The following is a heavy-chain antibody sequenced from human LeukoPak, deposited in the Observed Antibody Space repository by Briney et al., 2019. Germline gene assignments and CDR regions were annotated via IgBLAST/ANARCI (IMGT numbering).Heavy chain of an antibody. CDR1: GYTFTGYY. J-gene: IGHJ3*02. Sequence: ASVKVSCKASGYTFTGYYMHWVRQAHGQGLGWMGWINPNSGGTNYAQKFQGRVTMTRDTSISTAYMELSRLRSDDTAVYYCARDGDSSGVRAFDIWGQGTMVTVSS. V-gene: IGHV1-2*02. D-gene: IGHD6-19*01. CDR2: INPNSGGT. CDR3: ARDGDSSGVRAFDI.